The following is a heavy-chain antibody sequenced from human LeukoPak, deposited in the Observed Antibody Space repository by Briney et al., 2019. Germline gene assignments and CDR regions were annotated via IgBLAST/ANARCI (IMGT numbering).Heavy chain of an antibody. Sequence: ASVKVPCKASGYTFTGYYMHWVRQAPGQGLEWMGWINPNSGGTNYAQKFQGRVTMTRDTSISTAYMELSRLRSDDTAVYYCARSKGGRNYFDYWGQGTLVTVSS. CDR1: GYTFTGYY. CDR2: INPNSGGT. CDR3: ARSKGGRNYFDY. D-gene: IGHD3-16*01. J-gene: IGHJ4*02. V-gene: IGHV1-2*02.